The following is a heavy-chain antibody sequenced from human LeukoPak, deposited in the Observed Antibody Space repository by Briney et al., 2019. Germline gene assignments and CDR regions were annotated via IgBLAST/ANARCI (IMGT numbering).Heavy chain of an antibody. CDR1: GFTFGDYV. CDR3: ARDRGNSWYDY. D-gene: IGHD6-13*01. V-gene: IGHV3-33*01. CDR2: IWYDGNKK. Sequence: GGALRPSCEASGFTFGDYVMHWGRQAPGKGLEWVSFIWYDGNKKYYAASVKGRFIISRDNSKTTLYLKMNSLRAEATVVYYCARDRGNSWYDYWGQGTLVTVSS. J-gene: IGHJ4*02.